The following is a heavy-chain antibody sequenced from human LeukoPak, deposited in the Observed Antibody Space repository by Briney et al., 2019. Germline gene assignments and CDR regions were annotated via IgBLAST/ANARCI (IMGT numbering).Heavy chain of an antibody. CDR1: GFTFSSYA. J-gene: IGHJ4*02. CDR3: ARLGEDSYGYQTDFDY. CDR2: TSYDGTKN. D-gene: IGHD5-18*01. V-gene: IGHV3-30*03. Sequence: GGSLRLSCAASGFTFSSYAMSWVRQAPGKGLDWVAFTSYDGTKNYYADSVKGRFTISRDNSKNTLFLQMNSLRPEDTAVYYCARLGEDSYGYQTDFDYWGQGTLVTVSS.